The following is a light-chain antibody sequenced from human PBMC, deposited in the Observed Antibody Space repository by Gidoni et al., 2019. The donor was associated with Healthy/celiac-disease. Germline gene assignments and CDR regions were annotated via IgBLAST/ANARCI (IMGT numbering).Light chain of an antibody. CDR3: QQYNNWPPIT. CDR1: QSVSSN. J-gene: IGKJ5*01. CDR2: GAS. V-gene: IGKV3-15*01. Sequence: VMTRSAAPLSASPGERATLSCRASQSVSSNLAWYQQKPGQAPRLLIYGASTRATGIPARFSGSGSGTEFTLTISSLQSEDFAVYYCQQYNNWPPITFGQGTKLEIK.